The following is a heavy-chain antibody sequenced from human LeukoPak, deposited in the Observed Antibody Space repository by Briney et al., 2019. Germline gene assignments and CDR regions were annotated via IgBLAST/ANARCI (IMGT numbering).Heavy chain of an antibody. CDR1: GGSFSGYY. D-gene: IGHD5-24*01. CDR2: INHSGST. Sequence: SETLSLTCAVYGGSFSGYYWSWIRQPPGRGLEWIGEINHSGSTNYNPSLKSRVTISVDTSKNQFSLKLSSVTAADTAVYYCARDEMATLGGFSYWGQGTLVTVSS. J-gene: IGHJ4*02. CDR3: ARDEMATLGGFSY. V-gene: IGHV4-34*01.